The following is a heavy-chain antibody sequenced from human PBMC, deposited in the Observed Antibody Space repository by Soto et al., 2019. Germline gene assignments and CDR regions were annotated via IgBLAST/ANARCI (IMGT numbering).Heavy chain of an antibody. Sequence: PSETLSLTCTVSGGSISSYYWSWIRQPPGKGLEWIGYIYYSGSTNYNPSLKSRVTISVDTSKNQFSLKLSSVTAADTAVYYCARERDLDGDFLDYWGQGTLVTVSS. J-gene: IGHJ4*02. D-gene: IGHD4-17*01. CDR2: IYYSGST. V-gene: IGHV4-59*01. CDR3: ARERDLDGDFLDY. CDR1: GGSISSYY.